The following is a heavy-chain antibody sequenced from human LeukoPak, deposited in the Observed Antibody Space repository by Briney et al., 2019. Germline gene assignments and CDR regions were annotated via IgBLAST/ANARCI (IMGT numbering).Heavy chain of an antibody. D-gene: IGHD3-16*02. CDR1: GGSVSSGSYY. J-gene: IGHJ4*02. CDR3: ARDNGDDYVWGSYRTNRAYYFDY. CDR2: IYSSGST. Sequence: SETLSLTCTVSGGSVSSGSYYWSWIRQPPGKGLEWIGYIYSSGSTNYNPSLKSRVTISVDTSKNQFSLKLSSVTAADTAVYYCARDNGDDYVWGSYRTNRAYYFDYWGQGTLVTVSS. V-gene: IGHV4-61*01.